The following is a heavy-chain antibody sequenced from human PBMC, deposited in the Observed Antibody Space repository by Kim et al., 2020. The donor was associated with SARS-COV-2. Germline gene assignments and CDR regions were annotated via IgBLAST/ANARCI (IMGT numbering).Heavy chain of an antibody. Sequence: GGSLRLSCAASGFTFSSYSMNWVRQAPGKGLEWVSSISSSSSYIYYADSVKGRFTISRDNAKNSLYLQMNSLRAEDTAVYYCARAGVTMVRGVTSYYYYGMDVWGQGTTVTVSS. D-gene: IGHD3-10*01. J-gene: IGHJ6*02. CDR1: GFTFSSYS. CDR2: ISSSSSYI. CDR3: ARAGVTMVRGVTSYYYYGMDV. V-gene: IGHV3-21*01.